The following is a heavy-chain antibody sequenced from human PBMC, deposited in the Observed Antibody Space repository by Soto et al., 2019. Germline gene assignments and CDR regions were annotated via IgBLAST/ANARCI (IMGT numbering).Heavy chain of an antibody. D-gene: IGHD2-2*01. CDR1: GGSISGYY. CDR3: SRVGCSNSKCYTRGMDV. V-gene: IGHV4-4*07. J-gene: IGHJ6*02. CDR2: IHSDGTT. Sequence: PSETLSLTCTVSGGSISGYYWSWVRQPAGKGLEWVGRIHSDGTTNYSLSLKSRVTMSLDTSKDQFSLHLNSVTAADTAVYYCSRVGCSNSKCYTRGMDVWGQGTTVTVSS.